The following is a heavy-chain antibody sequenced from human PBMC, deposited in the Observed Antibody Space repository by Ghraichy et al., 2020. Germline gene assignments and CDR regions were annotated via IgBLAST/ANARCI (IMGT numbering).Heavy chain of an antibody. CDR2: IGTAGDT. J-gene: IGHJ2*01. D-gene: IGHD4-23*01. CDR1: GFTFSSYD. V-gene: IGHV3-13*01. Sequence: GSLRLSCAASGFTFSSYDMHWVRQATGKGLEWVSAIGTAGDTYYPGSVKGRFTISRENAKNSLYLQMNSLRAGDTAVYYCARDRGGGTHYWYFDLWGRGTLVTVSS. CDR3: ARDRGGGTHYWYFDL.